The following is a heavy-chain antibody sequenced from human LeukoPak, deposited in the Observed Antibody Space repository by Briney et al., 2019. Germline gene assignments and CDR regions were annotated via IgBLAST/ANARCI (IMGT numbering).Heavy chain of an antibody. CDR2: VSYDGNLQ. V-gene: IGHV3-30*18. CDR3: VKVYPTVTTSSVLGS. D-gene: IGHD4-17*01. Sequence: TGGSLRLSCAASGFIFSNYATHWVRQAPGKGLEWVAAVSYDGNLQHYADAVKGRFTVSRDNSKNTVFLQINSLRTDDSAVYWCVKVYPTVTTSSVLGSWGQGTLVTVSS. J-gene: IGHJ4*02. CDR1: GFIFSNYA.